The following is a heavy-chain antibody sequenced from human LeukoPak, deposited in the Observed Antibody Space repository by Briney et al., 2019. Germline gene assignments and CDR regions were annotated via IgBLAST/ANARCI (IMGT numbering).Heavy chain of an antibody. J-gene: IGHJ4*02. V-gene: IGHV4-59*08. CDR2: IYYSGST. CDR1: GGSISSYY. CDR3: ARVSITGTSDHFDY. Sequence: SETLSLTCTVSGGSISSYYWSWIRQPPGKGLEWIGYIYYSGSTNYNPSLKSRVTISVDTSKNQFSLKLSSVTAADTAVYYCARVSITGTSDHFDYWGQGTLVTVSS. D-gene: IGHD1-7*01.